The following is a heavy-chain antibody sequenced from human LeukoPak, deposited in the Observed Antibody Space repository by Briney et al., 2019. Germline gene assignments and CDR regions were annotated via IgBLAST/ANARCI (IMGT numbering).Heavy chain of an antibody. V-gene: IGHV3-53*01. Sequence: PGGSLRLSCAASGFTVSSNYMSWVRQAPGKGLEWVSVIYSGGSTYYADSVKGRFTISRDNSKNTLYLQMNSLRAEDTAVYYCARHYYDSSGPHPYYFDYWGQGTLVTVPS. CDR2: IYSGGST. J-gene: IGHJ4*02. CDR3: ARHYYDSSGPHPYYFDY. D-gene: IGHD3-22*01. CDR1: GFTVSSNY.